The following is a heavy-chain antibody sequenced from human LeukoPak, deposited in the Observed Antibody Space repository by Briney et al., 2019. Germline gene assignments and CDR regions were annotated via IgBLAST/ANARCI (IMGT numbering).Heavy chain of an antibody. CDR1: GFTVSSNY. Sequence: GGSLRLSCAASGFTVSSNYMSWVRQAPGKGLEWVSVIYSGGSTYYADSVKGRFTISRDNSKNTLYLQMNSLRAEDTAVYYCARENTAMAYFDYWGQEPWSPSPQ. CDR2: IYSGGST. J-gene: IGHJ4*01. D-gene: IGHD5-18*01. CDR3: ARENTAMAYFDY. V-gene: IGHV3-53*01.